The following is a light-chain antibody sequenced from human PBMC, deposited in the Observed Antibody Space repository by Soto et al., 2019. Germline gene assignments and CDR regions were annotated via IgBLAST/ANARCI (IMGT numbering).Light chain of an antibody. V-gene: IGLV1-51*02. J-gene: IGLJ3*02. CDR1: SSNMGNNY. CDR3: GTWDSSLSAGRV. CDR2: ENN. Sequence: QSVLTQPPSVSVAPGQKVTISCSGSSSNMGNNYVSWYQQLPGTAPKLLIYENNKRPSGIPDRFSGSKSGTSATLGITGLQTGDEADYYCGTWDSSLSAGRVFGGGTKLTVL.